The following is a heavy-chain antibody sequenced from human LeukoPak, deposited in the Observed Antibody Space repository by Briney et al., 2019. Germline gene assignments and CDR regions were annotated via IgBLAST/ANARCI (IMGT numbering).Heavy chain of an antibody. V-gene: IGHV3-7*01. Sequence: GGSLRLSCAASGFTFSSYWMSWVRQAPGKGLEWVANIKQDGSEKYYVDSVKGRFTISRDNAKNSLYLQMNSLRAEDTAVYYCAREPTGLWYSSGLYYFDYWGQGTLVTVSS. D-gene: IGHD6-19*01. CDR2: IKQDGSEK. J-gene: IGHJ4*02. CDR3: AREPTGLWYSSGLYYFDY. CDR1: GFTFSSYW.